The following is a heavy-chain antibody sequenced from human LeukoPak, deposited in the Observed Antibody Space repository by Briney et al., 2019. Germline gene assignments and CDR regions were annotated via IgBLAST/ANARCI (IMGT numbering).Heavy chain of an antibody. V-gene: IGHV3-23*01. Sequence: AGSLRLSCAASGFTFSSYAMSWVRHAPRKGLEWVSCISGCAVSTYYADSVKGRFTISRDNSKNTLSLKINSVRAEDTAVYYCARLPYSTWYYFDHWGQGTLVTVSS. D-gene: IGHD6-13*01. CDR1: GFTFSSYA. CDR2: ISGCAVST. CDR3: ARLPYSTWYYFDH. J-gene: IGHJ4*02.